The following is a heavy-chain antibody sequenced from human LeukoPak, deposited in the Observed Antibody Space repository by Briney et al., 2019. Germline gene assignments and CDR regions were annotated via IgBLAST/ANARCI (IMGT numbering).Heavy chain of an antibody. CDR2: MSYDGNNK. V-gene: IGHV3-30*18. CDR3: AKDGFGHSYGYAYFDY. Sequence: GRSLRLSCAASGFTLSSYAMHWVRQAPGKGLERVAVMSYDGNNKYYADAVKGRFAISRDNSKNTLYLQMNSLRAEDTAVYYCAKDGFGHSYGYAYFDYWGQGTLVTVSS. D-gene: IGHD5-18*01. CDR1: GFTLSSYA. J-gene: IGHJ4*02.